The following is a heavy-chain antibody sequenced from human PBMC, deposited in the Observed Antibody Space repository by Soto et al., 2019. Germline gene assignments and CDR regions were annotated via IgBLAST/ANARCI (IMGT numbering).Heavy chain of an antibody. D-gene: IGHD3-3*01. V-gene: IGHV4-30-4*01. CDR2: IYYSGST. CDR3: ARYYDFWSGYFAFDY. CDR1: GGSISSADSY. Sequence: SETLFLTCTVSGGSISSADSYWSWIRQPPGKGLEWIGYIYYSGSTYYDPSLKSRVTISVGTSKNQFSLNLSSVTAADTAVYYCARYYDFWSGYFAFDYWGQGTLVTVSS. J-gene: IGHJ4*02.